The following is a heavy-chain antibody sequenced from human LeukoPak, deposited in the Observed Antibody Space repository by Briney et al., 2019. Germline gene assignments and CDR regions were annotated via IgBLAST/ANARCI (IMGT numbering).Heavy chain of an antibody. CDR1: GGSFSGYY. Sequence: SETLSLTCAVYGGSFSGYYWSWIRQPPGKGLEWIGEINHSGSTNYNPSLKSRVTISVDTSKNQFSLKLSSVTAADTAVYYCARDGGSSGNGAYYMDVWGKGTTVTVSS. V-gene: IGHV4-34*01. CDR2: INHSGST. CDR3: ARDGGSSGNGAYYMDV. D-gene: IGHD2-15*01. J-gene: IGHJ6*03.